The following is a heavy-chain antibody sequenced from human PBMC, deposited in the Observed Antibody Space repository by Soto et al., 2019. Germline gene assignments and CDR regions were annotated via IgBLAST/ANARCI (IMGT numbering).Heavy chain of an antibody. CDR1: GFTFSIYA. J-gene: IGHJ4*02. Sequence: GGSLRLSCAASGFTFSIYAMSWVRQAPGKGLEWVSAISGSGGSTYYADSVKGRFTISRDNSKNTLYLQMNSLRAEDTAVYYCAKATTVTTYFDYWGQGTLVTVSS. D-gene: IGHD4-17*01. CDR2: ISGSGGST. V-gene: IGHV3-23*01. CDR3: AKATTVTTYFDY.